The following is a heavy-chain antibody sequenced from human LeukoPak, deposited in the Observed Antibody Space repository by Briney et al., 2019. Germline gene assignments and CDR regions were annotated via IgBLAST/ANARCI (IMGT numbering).Heavy chain of an antibody. V-gene: IGHV4-59*08. J-gene: IGHJ4*02. D-gene: IGHD1-14*01. Sequence: SETLSLTCAVYGGSFSGYYWSWIRQPPGKGLEWIGYIYYSGSTNYNPSLKSRVTISVDTSKNQFSLKLSSVTAADTAVYYCARKKGSRTYFDYWGQGTLVTVSS. CDR2: IYYSGST. CDR1: GGSFSGYY. CDR3: ARKKGSRTYFDY.